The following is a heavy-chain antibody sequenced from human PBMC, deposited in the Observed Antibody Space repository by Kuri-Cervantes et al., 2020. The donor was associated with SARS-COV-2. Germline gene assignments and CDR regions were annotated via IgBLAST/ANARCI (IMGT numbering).Heavy chain of an antibody. V-gene: IGHV4-34*01. D-gene: IGHD3-9*01. J-gene: IGHJ3*02. CDR3: ARHVAYYDILTAYYDAFDI. Sequence: GSLRLSCAVYGGSFSGYYWSWIRQPPGKGLEWIGEINHSGSTYYNPSLKSRVTISVDTSKNQFSLKLSSVTAADTAVYYCARHVAYYDILTAYYDAFDIWGQGKMVT. CDR1: GGSFSGYY. CDR2: INHSGST.